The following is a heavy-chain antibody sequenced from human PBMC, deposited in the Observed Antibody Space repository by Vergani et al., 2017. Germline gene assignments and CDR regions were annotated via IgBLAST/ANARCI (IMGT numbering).Heavy chain of an antibody. CDR3: ARARCIETCYMSNWLDS. CDR2: IMPDGSAT. V-gene: IGHV3-7*01. J-gene: IGHJ5*01. D-gene: IGHD3-9*01. Sequence: EVLLVESGGGLVQPGESLRLSCTASGFTFSDFWMTWVRQVPGKGLEWVANIMPDGSATMYADSLRGRFSISRDNAQNTLYLQMNSLRVEDTGVYYCARARCIETCYMSNWLDSWGQGTLVTVSS. CDR1: GFTFSDFW.